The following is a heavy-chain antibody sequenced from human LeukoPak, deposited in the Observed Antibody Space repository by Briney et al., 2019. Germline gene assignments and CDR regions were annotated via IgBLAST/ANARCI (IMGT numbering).Heavy chain of an antibody. V-gene: IGHV4-59*08. J-gene: IGHJ4*02. CDR1: GGSIGYYY. CDR2: INYSGTT. Sequence: SETLSLTCTVSGGSIGYYYWSWIRQPPGKGLEWIGYINYSGTTPYNPSLKSRVTISVDTSKNQFSLNLNSVTATDTAVFYCARHAREHYGTSWYDYWGQGALVTVSS. CDR3: ARHAREHYGTSWYDY. D-gene: IGHD6-13*01.